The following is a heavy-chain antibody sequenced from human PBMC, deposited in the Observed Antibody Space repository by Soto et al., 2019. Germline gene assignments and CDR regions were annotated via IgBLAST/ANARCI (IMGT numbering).Heavy chain of an antibody. J-gene: IGHJ4*02. V-gene: IGHV3-7*01. CDR2: IKQDESEK. D-gene: IGHD3-22*01. Sequence: GGSLRLSCAVSGFTFNNYWMSWVRQAPGKGLEWVANIKQDESEKYYVDSVKGRFTVSRDNAKNSLYLQLNSLRADDTAVYYCARVPHYYDGSGYYFRFDYWGQGTLVTVSS. CDR1: GFTFNNYW. CDR3: ARVPHYYDGSGYYFRFDY.